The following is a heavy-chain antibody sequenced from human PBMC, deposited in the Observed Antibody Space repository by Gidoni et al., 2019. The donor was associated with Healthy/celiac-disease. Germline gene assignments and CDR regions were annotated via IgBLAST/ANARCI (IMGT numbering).Heavy chain of an antibody. CDR3: ARGYCSSTSCYHNWFDP. CDR1: GFPFSSYD. CDR2: IGTAGDT. D-gene: IGHD2-2*01. J-gene: IGHJ5*02. V-gene: IGHV3-13*01. Sequence: EVQLVESGGGLVQPAGSLRLSCAASGFPFSSYDMHWVRQATGKGLEWVSGIGTAGDTYYPGSVKGRFTISRENAKNSLYLQMNSLRAGDTAVYYCARGYCSSTSCYHNWFDPWGQGTLVTVSS.